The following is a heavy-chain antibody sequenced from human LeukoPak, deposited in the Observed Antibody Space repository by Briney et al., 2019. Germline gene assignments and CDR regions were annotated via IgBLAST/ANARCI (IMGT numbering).Heavy chain of an antibody. CDR1: GFTFSSYW. CDR2: IKQDGSEK. D-gene: IGHD3-10*01. CDR3: ARVAMVRGVRDKRPRYYFDY. Sequence: GGSLRLSCAAPGFTFSSYWMSWVRQAPGKGLEWVANIKQDGSEKYYVDSVKGRFTISRDNAKNSLYLQMNSLRAEDTAVYYCARVAMVRGVRDKRPRYYFDYWGQGTLVTVSS. J-gene: IGHJ4*02. V-gene: IGHV3-7*03.